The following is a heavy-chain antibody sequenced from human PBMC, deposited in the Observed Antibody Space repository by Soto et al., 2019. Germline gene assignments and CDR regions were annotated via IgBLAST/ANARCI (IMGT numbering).Heavy chain of an antibody. J-gene: IGHJ4*02. V-gene: IGHV4-30-4*01. CDR1: GGSIRSGDDY. CDR3: ATMSTVPLGNDY. CDR2: IYYSGST. Sequence: QVQLQESGPELVKPSQTLSLTCTVSGGSIRSGDDYWSWIRQPPGKGLERIGYIYYSGSTYYNPALKSRVTISVYASKDQFPLKLSAVTAADTAVYYCATMSTVPLGNDYWGQGTLVTVSS. D-gene: IGHD4-17*01.